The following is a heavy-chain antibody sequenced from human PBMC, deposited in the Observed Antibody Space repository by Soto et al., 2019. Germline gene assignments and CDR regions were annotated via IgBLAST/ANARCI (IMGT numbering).Heavy chain of an antibody. CDR1: GFTFSSYA. V-gene: IGHV3-23*01. J-gene: IGHJ6*02. CDR3: ATHFYYDILTGILGMDV. Sequence: GGSLRLSCAASGFTFSSYAMSWVRQAPGKGLEWVSAISGSGGSTYYADSVKGRFTISRDNSKNTLYLQMNSLRAEDTAVYYCATHFYYDILTGILGMDVWGQGTTVTVSS. D-gene: IGHD3-9*01. CDR2: ISGSGGST.